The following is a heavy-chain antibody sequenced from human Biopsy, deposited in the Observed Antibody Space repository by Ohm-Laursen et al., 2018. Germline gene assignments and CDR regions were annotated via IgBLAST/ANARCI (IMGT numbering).Heavy chain of an antibody. CDR2: IDPDGGRT. CDR1: GYTFSLYH. V-gene: IGHV1-2*02. D-gene: IGHD2-15*01. Sequence: SSVKVSCKASGYTFSLYHIHWVRQAPGQGLEWMGWIDPDGGRTSFGQNFQGRVTMTSDTSTGTAYLELTRLRSDDTAVYYCARDPFCSGGNCYSPLDHWGQGTLVTVSA. CDR3: ARDPFCSGGNCYSPLDH. J-gene: IGHJ4*02.